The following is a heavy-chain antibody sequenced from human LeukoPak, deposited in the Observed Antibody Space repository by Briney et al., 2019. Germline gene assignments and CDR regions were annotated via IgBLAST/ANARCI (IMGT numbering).Heavy chain of an antibody. V-gene: IGHV3-11*01. D-gene: IGHD2-21*02. CDR3: AREHIVVVTAIPYFDY. J-gene: IGHJ4*02. Sequence: GGSLRLSCAASGCTFSDYYMSWIRQAPGKGLEWVSYISSSGSTIYYADSVKGRFTISRDNAKNSLYLQMNRLRAEVTAVYYCAREHIVVVTAIPYFDYWGQGTLVTVSS. CDR1: GCTFSDYY. CDR2: ISSSGSTI.